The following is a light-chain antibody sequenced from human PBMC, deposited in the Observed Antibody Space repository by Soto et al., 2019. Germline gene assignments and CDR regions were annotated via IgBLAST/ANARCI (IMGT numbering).Light chain of an antibody. CDR3: QQYRSSPFI. J-gene: IGKJ3*01. V-gene: IGKV3-20*01. CDR2: GAS. CDR1: QSVSSY. Sequence: EIVLTQSPGTLALSPGERATLSCRASQSVSSYLAWYQQKTGQAPRLLIYGASSRATGIPDRFSVSGSGTAFILTISRLEPEDFAVDYCQQYRSSPFIFGPGTKVYIK.